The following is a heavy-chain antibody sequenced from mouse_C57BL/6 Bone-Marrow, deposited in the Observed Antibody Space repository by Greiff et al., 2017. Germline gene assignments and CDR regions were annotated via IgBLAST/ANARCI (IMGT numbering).Heavy chain of an antibody. Sequence: EVQLVESGGGLVQPGGSLKLSCAASGFTFSDYAMSWVRQAPRKGPEWVAFISNLAYSIYYADNVTGRFTISRENAKNTLYLEMSGLRSEDTAMYYCARDAYSRDYGVEYWGQGSLVTVSA. D-gene: IGHD1-1*02. V-gene: IGHV5-15*01. CDR3: ARDAYSRDYGVEY. J-gene: IGHJ3*01. CDR2: ISNLAYSI. CDR1: GFTFSDYA.